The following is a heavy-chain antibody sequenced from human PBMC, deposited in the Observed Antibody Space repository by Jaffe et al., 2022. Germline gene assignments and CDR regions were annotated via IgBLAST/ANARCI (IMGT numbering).Heavy chain of an antibody. CDR3: ARESGSSSWYYFDY. V-gene: IGHV3-7*01. CDR2: IKQDGSEK. D-gene: IGHD6-13*01. J-gene: IGHJ4*02. CDR1: GFTFSSYW. Sequence: EVQLVESGGGLVQPGGSLRLSCAASGFTFSSYWMSWVRQAPGKGLEWVANIKQDGSEKYYVDSVKGRFTISRDNAKNSLYLQMNSLRAEDTAVYYCARESGSSSWYYFDYWGQGTLVTVSS.